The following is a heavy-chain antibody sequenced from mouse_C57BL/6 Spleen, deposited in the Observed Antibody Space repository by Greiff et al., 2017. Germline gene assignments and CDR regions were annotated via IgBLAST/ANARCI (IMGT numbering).Heavy chain of an antibody. Sequence: QVQLKQPGTELVKPGASVKLSCKASGYTFTSYWMHWVKPRPGQGLEWIGNINPSNGGTNYNEKFKSKATLTVDKSSSTAYMQLSSLTSEDAAVYYCARERITTVEGFAYWGQGTLVTVSA. CDR2: INPSNGGT. CDR3: ARERITTVEGFAY. CDR1: GYTFTSYW. D-gene: IGHD1-1*01. J-gene: IGHJ3*01. V-gene: IGHV1-53*01.